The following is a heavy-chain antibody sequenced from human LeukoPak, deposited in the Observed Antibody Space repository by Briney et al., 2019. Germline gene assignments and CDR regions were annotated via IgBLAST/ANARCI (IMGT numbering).Heavy chain of an antibody. J-gene: IGHJ3*02. Sequence: GGSLRLSCAASGFTFSSNWMTWVRQAPGKGLEWVANIKQDGSEKQYVDSVKGRVTISRDNAKNSLYLQMNSLRVEDTAVYYCARDPYNTGGYAAFDIWGQGTMVTVSS. D-gene: IGHD3-22*01. CDR3: ARDPYNTGGYAAFDI. CDR2: IKQDGSEK. CDR1: GFTFSSNW. V-gene: IGHV3-7*01.